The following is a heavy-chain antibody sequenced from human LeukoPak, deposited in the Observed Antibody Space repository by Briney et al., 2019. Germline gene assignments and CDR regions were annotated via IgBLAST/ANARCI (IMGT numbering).Heavy chain of an antibody. CDR1: GFTFSDYY. V-gene: IGHV3-15*01. CDR2: IKSKTDGGTT. CDR3: TTGARGY. Sequence: GGSLRLSCAASGFTFSDYYMHWIRQAPGKGLEWVGRIKSKTDGGTTDYAAPVKGRFTISRDDSKNSLYLQMNSLKTEDTAVYYCTTGARGYWGQGTLVTVSS. J-gene: IGHJ4*02.